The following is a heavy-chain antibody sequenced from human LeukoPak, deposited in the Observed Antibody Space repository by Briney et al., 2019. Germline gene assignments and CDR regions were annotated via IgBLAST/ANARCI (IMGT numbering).Heavy chain of an antibody. V-gene: IGHV3-9*01. CDR2: ISWNSGSI. CDR3: AKAKGRYGIVGANNAFDI. D-gene: IGHD1-26*01. CDR1: GFTFDDYA. J-gene: IGHJ3*02. Sequence: PGGSLRLSCAASGFTFDDYAMHWVRQAPGKGLEWVSGISWNSGSIGYADSVKGRFTISRDNAKNSLYLQMNSLRAEDTALYYCAKAKGRYGIVGANNAFDIWGQGTMVTVSS.